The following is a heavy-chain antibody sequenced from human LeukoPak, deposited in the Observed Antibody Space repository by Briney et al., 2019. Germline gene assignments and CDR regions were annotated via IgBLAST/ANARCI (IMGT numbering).Heavy chain of an antibody. D-gene: IGHD3-10*01. CDR2: ISSTGNYI. CDR1: GFTFSSHS. Sequence: GGSLRHSCGACGFTFSSHSMNYVRQAPGEGLEWMVSISSTGNYIYYADSMKGRSTITRDNAKNSLYLQMNSLRDEDTALYYCARDLGELDAPDYWGQGILVTVSS. J-gene: IGHJ4*02. V-gene: IGHV3-21*06. CDR3: ARDLGELDAPDY.